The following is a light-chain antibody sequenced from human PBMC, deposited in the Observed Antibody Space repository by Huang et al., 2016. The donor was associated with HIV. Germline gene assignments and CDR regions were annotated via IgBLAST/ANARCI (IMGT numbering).Light chain of an antibody. V-gene: IGKV2-28*01. CDR3: MQALQTPRT. Sequence: DIVMTQSPLSLPVTPGEPASISCRSSQSLLHSNGYNYLDWYRQKPWQSPQLLIYLGSNRASGVPDRFSGSGSGTDFTLKISRVEAEDVGVYYCMQALQTPRTFGQGTKLEIK. CDR2: LGS. CDR1: QSLLHSNGYNY. J-gene: IGKJ2*01.